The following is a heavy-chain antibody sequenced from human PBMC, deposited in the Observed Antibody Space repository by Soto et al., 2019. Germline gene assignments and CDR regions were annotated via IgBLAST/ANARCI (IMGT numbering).Heavy chain of an antibody. D-gene: IGHD6-25*01. CDR1: GYSISGSEYY. V-gene: IGHV4-39*01. CDR2: IYYSGST. Sequence: QLQLQESGPGLVKPSETLSLTCTVSGYSISGSEYYWGWIRQPPGKGLEWIGSIYYSGSTYYNPYLKSRVAIFVDTSSNQFSLKLSSLTAADTAVYYCARRIATAASWFDPWGQGTLVTVSS. CDR3: ARRIATAASWFDP. J-gene: IGHJ5*02.